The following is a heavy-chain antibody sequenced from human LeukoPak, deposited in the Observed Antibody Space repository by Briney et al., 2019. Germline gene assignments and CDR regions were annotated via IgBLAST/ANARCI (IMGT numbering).Heavy chain of an antibody. Sequence: GGSLRLSCAASGFTFSSYAMHWVRQAPGKGLEWVAVISYDGSNKYYADSVKGRFTISRDNSKNTLYLQMNSLRAEDTAVYYCARDRGGWGYSSSWYDYWGQGTLVTVSS. CDR3: ARDRGGWGYSSSWYDY. D-gene: IGHD6-13*01. CDR1: GFTFSSYA. J-gene: IGHJ4*02. V-gene: IGHV3-30*04. CDR2: ISYDGSNK.